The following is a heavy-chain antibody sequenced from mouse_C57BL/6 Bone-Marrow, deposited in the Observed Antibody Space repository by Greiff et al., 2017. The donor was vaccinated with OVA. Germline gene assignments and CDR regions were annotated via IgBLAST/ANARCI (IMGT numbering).Heavy chain of an antibody. CDR1: GFNIKDDY. CDR2: IDPENGDT. J-gene: IGHJ3*01. Sequence: VQLQQSGAELVRPGASVKLSCTASGFNIKDDYMHWVKQRPEQGLEWIGWIDPENGDTEYASKFQGKATITADTPSTTAYLQLSSLTSEDTAVYYCTVYYGWFAYWGQGTLVTVSA. CDR3: TVYYGWFAY. D-gene: IGHD2-1*01. V-gene: IGHV14-4*01.